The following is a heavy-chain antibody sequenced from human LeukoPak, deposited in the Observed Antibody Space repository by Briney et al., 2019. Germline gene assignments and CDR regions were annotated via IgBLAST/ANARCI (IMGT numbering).Heavy chain of an antibody. CDR3: ARDLEGGSFDP. Sequence: SETLSLTCTVSGGSISSYYWSWIRQPPGKGLEWIGYIYYSGSTNYNPSLKSRVTISVDTSKNQFSLKLSSVTAADTAVYYCARDLEGGSFDPWGQGTLVTVSS. CDR2: IYYSGST. J-gene: IGHJ5*02. D-gene: IGHD1-1*01. V-gene: IGHV4-59*01. CDR1: GGSISSYY.